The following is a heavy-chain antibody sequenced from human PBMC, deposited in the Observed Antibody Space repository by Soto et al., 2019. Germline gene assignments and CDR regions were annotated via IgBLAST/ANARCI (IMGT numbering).Heavy chain of an antibody. D-gene: IGHD2-21*02. CDR2: ISYDGSNK. CDR3: AKTIVVVTAIHSAFDI. CDR1: GFTFSSYG. Sequence: QVQLVESGGGVVQPGRSLRLSCAASGFTFSSYGTHWVRQAPGKGLEWVAVISYDGSNKYYADSVKGRFTISRDNSKNTLYLQMNSLRAEDTAVYYCAKTIVVVTAIHSAFDIWGQGTMVTVSS. J-gene: IGHJ3*02. V-gene: IGHV3-30*18.